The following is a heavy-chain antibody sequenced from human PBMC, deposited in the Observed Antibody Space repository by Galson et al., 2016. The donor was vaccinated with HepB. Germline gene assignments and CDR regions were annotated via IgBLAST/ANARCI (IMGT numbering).Heavy chain of an antibody. CDR3: ARGSRSIPSALDI. V-gene: IGHV3-74*01. Sequence: SLRLSCAASGFTFSDNMMNWVRQAPGKGLVWVSRINGDGSSTNYADSVKGRFTISRENAKNTLFLQMNSLGAEDTAVYYCARGSRSIPSALDIWGQGTVVTVSS. CDR2: INGDGSST. CDR1: GFTFSDNM. J-gene: IGHJ3*02. D-gene: IGHD2-21*01.